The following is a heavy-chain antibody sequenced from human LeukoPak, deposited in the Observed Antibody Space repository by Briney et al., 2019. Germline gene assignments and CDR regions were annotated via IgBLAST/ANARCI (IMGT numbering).Heavy chain of an antibody. D-gene: IGHD3-3*01. CDR2: IYYSGST. CDR1: GGSISSYY. CDR3: ARGGSYYDFWSGYYDYYYYMDV. V-gene: IGHV4-59*01. J-gene: IGHJ6*03. Sequence: SETLSLTCTVSGGSISSYYWSWIRQPPGKGLEWIGYIYYSGSTNFNPSLRSRVTISVDTSKNQFSLRLTSVTAADTAVYYCARGGSYYDFWSGYYDYYYYMDVWGKGTTVTVSS.